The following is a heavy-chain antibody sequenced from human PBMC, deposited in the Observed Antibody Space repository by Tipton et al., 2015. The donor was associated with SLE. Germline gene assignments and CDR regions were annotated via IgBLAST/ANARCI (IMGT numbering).Heavy chain of an antibody. Sequence: TLSLTCSVSGVSISTSRYYWGWIRQSPGQGLEWVGSLYAGGSTYFHPSLKSRASISVDTSKNQVPLKLNSVTAADTAVYYCARGKTRVEYWGQGTLVTVSS. D-gene: IGHD1-14*01. CDR1: GVSISTSRYY. V-gene: IGHV4-39*06. CDR2: LYAGGST. CDR3: ARGKTRVEY. J-gene: IGHJ4*02.